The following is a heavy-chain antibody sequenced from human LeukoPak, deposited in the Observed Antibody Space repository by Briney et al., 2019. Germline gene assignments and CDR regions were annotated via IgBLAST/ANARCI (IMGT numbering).Heavy chain of an antibody. J-gene: IGHJ6*02. CDR2: INPSGGSA. CDR3: AREGMITFGGVIRGYYYGMDV. Sequence: ASVKVSCKASGYTFTSYYMHWVRQAPGQGLEWMGIINPSGGSASNAKKFQGRVTMTRDTSTSTVYMELSSLRSEDTAVYYCAREGMITFGGVIRGYYYGMDVWGQGTTVTVSS. CDR1: GYTFTSYY. D-gene: IGHD3-16*02. V-gene: IGHV1-46*01.